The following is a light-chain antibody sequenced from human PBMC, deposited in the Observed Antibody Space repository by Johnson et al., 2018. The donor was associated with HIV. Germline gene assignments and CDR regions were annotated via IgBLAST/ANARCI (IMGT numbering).Light chain of an antibody. V-gene: IGLV1-51*02. Sequence: QSLLTQPPSVSAAPGQKVTISCSGSSSNIGKNYVSWYQQFPGTAPKLLIYEHNKRPSGIPERFSGSKSGTSATLGITGLQTGDEADYYCATWDSSLRWVFGTGTKVTVL. CDR1: SSNIGKNY. J-gene: IGLJ1*01. CDR2: EHN. CDR3: ATWDSSLRWV.